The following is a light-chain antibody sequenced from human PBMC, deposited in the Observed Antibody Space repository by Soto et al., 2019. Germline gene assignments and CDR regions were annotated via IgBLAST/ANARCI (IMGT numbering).Light chain of an antibody. CDR2: DAS. CDR3: QQRSNWPRT. Sequence: EIVLTQSPATLSLSPGERATLSCRASQSVSSYLAWYQQKPGQAPRLLIYDASNRAPGIPARFSGRGSGTDFPLTISSLEPEDFAVYYCQQRSNWPRTFGQGTKVEIK. V-gene: IGKV3-11*01. CDR1: QSVSSY. J-gene: IGKJ1*01.